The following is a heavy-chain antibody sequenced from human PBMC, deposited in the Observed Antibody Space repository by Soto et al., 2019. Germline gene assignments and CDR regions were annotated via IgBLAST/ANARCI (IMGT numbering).Heavy chain of an antibody. J-gene: IGHJ6*02. CDR1: GFTFSTYW. CDR2: IKQDGTEK. CDR3: TTSPHRDSERVFV. D-gene: IGHD1-26*01. V-gene: IGHV3-7*01. Sequence: GGSLRLSCAASGFTFSTYWMSWVRRTPGKGLEWVANIKQDGTEKYYVDSVRGRLTVSRDNAKSSLYLQMNSLRVEDTAVYYCTTSPHRDSERVFVWGQGTTVTVSS.